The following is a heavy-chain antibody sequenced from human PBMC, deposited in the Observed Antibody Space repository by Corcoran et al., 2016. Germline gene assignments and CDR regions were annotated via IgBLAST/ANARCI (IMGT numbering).Heavy chain of an antibody. CDR1: GGSISSSSYY. Sequence: QLQLQESGPGLVKPSETLSLTCTVSGGSISSSSYYWGWIRQPPGKGLEWIGSIYYSGSTYSNPSLKSRVTISVDTSKNQFSLKMSSVTAADTAVYYCARDGRRKQLYYYDSGGSLNWFDPWGQGTLVTVSS. CDR3: ARDGRRKQLYYYDSGGSLNWFDP. CDR2: IYYSGST. D-gene: IGHD3-22*01. J-gene: IGHJ5*02. V-gene: IGHV4-39*07.